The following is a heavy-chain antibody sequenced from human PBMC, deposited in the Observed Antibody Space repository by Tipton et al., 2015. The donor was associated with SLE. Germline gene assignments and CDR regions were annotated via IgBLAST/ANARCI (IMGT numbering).Heavy chain of an antibody. Sequence: QSGAEVRTPGASVKVSCKASGYAFSNYGISWVRQAPGQGLEWMGWISAYNGNTNYAQKLQGRVTMTTDTSTSTAYMELRSLRSDDTAVYFCARGDGIVVVVAATGYYGMDVWGQGTTVTVSS. CDR2: ISAYNGNT. D-gene: IGHD2-15*01. V-gene: IGHV1-18*01. J-gene: IGHJ6*02. CDR1: GYAFSNYG. CDR3: ARGDGIVVVVAATGYYGMDV.